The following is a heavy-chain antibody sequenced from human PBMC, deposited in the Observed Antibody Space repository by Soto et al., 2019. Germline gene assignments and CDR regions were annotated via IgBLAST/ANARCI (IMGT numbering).Heavy chain of an antibody. D-gene: IGHD3-16*01. CDR2: IWYDASHK. CDR3: ARDKTFGGTIGSAFDS. V-gene: IGHV3-33*01. J-gene: IGHJ4*02. Sequence: QVQVVESGGGVVQPGTSLRLSCAASGFTFNNYGMHWVRHAPGKGLEWVAVIWYDASHKYYADSVKGRFTISRDNSKNTLYLQMSSLRGEDTAVYYCARDKTFGGTIGSAFDSWGQGTLVTVSS. CDR1: GFTFNNYG.